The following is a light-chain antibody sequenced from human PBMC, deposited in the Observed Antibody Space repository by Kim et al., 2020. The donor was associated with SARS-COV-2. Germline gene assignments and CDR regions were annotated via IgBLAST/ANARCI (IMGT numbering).Light chain of an antibody. CDR2: LNSDGSH. CDR3: QTWGTGIHVV. V-gene: IGLV4-69*01. CDR1: SGHSSYA. J-gene: IGLJ2*01. Sequence: VKPTCTLSSGHSSYAIAWHQQQPEKGPRYLMKLNSDGSHSKGDGIPDRFSGSSSGAERYLTISSLQSEDEADYYCQTWGTGIHVVFGGGTQLTVL.